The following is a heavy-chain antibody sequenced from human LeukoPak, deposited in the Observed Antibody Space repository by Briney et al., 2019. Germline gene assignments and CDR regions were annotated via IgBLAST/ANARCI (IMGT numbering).Heavy chain of an antibody. CDR3: ARDNGYSYGIDY. J-gene: IGHJ4*02. CDR2: ALYTGST. V-gene: IGHV4-59*01. D-gene: IGHD5-18*01. CDR1: GGSISSYF. Sequence: SETLSLTCSVSGGSISSYFWSWIRQAPGKGLEWVGYALYTGSTEYNPALKSRATISLDTSNNQFSLRLSSVTAADTAVYYCARDNGYSYGIDYWGQGRLVTVSS.